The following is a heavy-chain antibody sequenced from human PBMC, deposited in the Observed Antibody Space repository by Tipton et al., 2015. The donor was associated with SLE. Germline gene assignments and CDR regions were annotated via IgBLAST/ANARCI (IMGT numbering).Heavy chain of an antibody. V-gene: IGHV3-30*04. CDR2: VAYDGSFK. J-gene: IGHJ4*02. CDR3: AKDLAMASQVLDY. D-gene: IGHD5-24*01. CDR1: GFTFNAYT. Sequence: SLRLSCAASGFTFNAYTMHWVRQAPGKGREWVAVVAYDGSFKYYVDSVKGRFTISRDDSQNTLYLQMNSLRSEDTAVYYCAKDLAMASQVLDYWGQGTLVTVSS.